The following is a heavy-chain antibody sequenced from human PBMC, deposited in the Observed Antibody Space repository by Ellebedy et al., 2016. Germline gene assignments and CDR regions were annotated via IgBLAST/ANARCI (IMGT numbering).Heavy chain of an antibody. CDR2: TRNKANSYTT. CDR3: ARGIVVVVAATGNYYYYGMDV. V-gene: IGHV3-72*01. D-gene: IGHD2-15*01. CDR1: GFTFSDHY. Sequence: GGSLRLSXAASGFTFSDHYMDWVRQAPGKGLEWVGRTRNKANSYTTEYAASVKGRFTISRDDSKSSLYLQMNSLKTEDTAVYYCARGIVVVVAATGNYYYYGMDVWGQGTTVTVSS. J-gene: IGHJ6*02.